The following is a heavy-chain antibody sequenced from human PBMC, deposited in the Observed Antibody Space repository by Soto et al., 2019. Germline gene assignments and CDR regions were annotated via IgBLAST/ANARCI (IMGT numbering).Heavy chain of an antibody. Sequence: EVQLVESGGGLVQPGGSLRLSCAASGFTFNSNWMHWVRQVPGKGLVWVSRINSDGSSTSYADSVKGRFTISRDNAKNTLDLQMNWVRAVGTAVYYCARDRGYGDYYLDYWGQGTLVTVSS. D-gene: IGHD4-17*01. CDR1: GFTFNSNW. J-gene: IGHJ4*02. CDR3: ARDRGYGDYYLDY. CDR2: INSDGSST. V-gene: IGHV3-74*01.